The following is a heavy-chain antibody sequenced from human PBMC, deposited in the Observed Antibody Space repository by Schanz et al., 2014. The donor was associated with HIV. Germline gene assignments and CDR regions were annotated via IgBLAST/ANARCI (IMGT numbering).Heavy chain of an antibody. D-gene: IGHD3-22*01. CDR2: IWHDGSSK. CDR1: GFTFSSYG. Sequence: VQLVESGGDLVQPGGSLRLSCAASGFTFSSYGMHWVRQAPGKGLEWVAVIWHDGSSKYYADSVKGRFTISRDNSKNTLYLQMNSLRAEDTAVYYCAREVVEYYYDSSGYFDYWGQGTLVTVSS. V-gene: IGHV3-33*01. J-gene: IGHJ4*02. CDR3: AREVVEYYYDSSGYFDY.